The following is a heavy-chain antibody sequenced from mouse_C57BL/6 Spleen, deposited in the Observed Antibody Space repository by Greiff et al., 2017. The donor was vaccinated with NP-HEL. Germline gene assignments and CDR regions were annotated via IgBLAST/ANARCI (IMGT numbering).Heavy chain of an antibody. CDR1: GYAFSSSW. V-gene: IGHV1-82*01. D-gene: IGHD2-4*01. Sequence: VKLMESGPELVKPGASVKISCKASGYAFSSSWMNWVKQRPGKGLEWIGRIYPGDGDTNYNGKFKGKATLTADKSSSTAYMQLSSLTSEDSAVYFCARSYDYDVSYFDYWGQGTTLTVSS. CDR2: IYPGDGDT. J-gene: IGHJ2*01. CDR3: ARSYDYDVSYFDY.